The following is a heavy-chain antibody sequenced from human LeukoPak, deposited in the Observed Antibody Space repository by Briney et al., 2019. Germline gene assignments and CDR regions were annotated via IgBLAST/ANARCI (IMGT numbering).Heavy chain of an antibody. Sequence: GGSLRLSCAASGFTVSSNYMSWVRQAPGKGLEWVSVIYSGGSTYYADSVKGRFTISRDNSKNTLYLQMNSLRAEDTAVYYCATQLLSDAFDNWGQGTMVTVSS. J-gene: IGHJ3*02. CDR1: GFTVSSNY. D-gene: IGHD2-2*01. V-gene: IGHV3-66*02. CDR3: ATQLLSDAFDN. CDR2: IYSGGST.